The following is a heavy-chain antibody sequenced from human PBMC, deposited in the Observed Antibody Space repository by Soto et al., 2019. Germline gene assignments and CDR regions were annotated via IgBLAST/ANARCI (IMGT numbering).Heavy chain of an antibody. CDR2: IYYSGST. D-gene: IGHD5-12*01. CDR1: GGSISSYY. V-gene: IGHV4-59*01. J-gene: IGHJ3*02. Sequence: PSETLSLTCTVSGGSISSYYWSRIRQPPGKGLEWIGYIYYSGSTNYNPSLKSRVTISIDTSKNQFSLKLSSVAAADTAVYYCARGRYSGYDYAFDIWGQGTMVTVSS. CDR3: ARGRYSGYDYAFDI.